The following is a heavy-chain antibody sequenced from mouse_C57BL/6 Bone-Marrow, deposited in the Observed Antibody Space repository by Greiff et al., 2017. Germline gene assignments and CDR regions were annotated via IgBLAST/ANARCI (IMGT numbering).Heavy chain of an antibody. V-gene: IGHV1-82*01. CDR1: GYAFSSSW. CDR2: IYPGDGDT. J-gene: IGHJ3*01. CDR3: ARGGAWFDY. Sequence: VQLQQSGPELVKPGASVKISCKASGYAFSSSWMNWVKQRPGKGLEWIGRIYPGDGDTNYNGKFKGKATLTADKSSSTSYMQLSSLTSEDSAVYFCARGGAWFDYWGQGTLVTVSA.